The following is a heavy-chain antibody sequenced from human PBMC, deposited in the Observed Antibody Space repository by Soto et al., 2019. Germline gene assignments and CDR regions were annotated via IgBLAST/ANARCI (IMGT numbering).Heavy chain of an antibody. Sequence: PSETLSLTCTVSGGSISIGGYYWSCIRQHPGKGLEWIGYIYYSGSTYYNPSLKSRVTISVDTSKNQFSLKLSSVTAADTAVYYCARDGYSSGWYFGMDVWGQGTTVTVSS. J-gene: IGHJ6*02. D-gene: IGHD6-19*01. V-gene: IGHV4-31*03. CDR2: IYYSGST. CDR3: ARDGYSSGWYFGMDV. CDR1: GGSISIGGYY.